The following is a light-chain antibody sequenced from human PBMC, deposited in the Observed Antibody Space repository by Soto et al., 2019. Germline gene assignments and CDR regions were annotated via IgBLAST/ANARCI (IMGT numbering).Light chain of an antibody. CDR3: KSYAGSNTYV. CDR2: EVV. J-gene: IGLJ1*01. Sequence: ALTQPLSASGSPGQSVTISCTGTKNDIGVYDFVSWYQHHPGKAPRLIIYEVVQRPSGVPDRFSGSKSGNTASLTVSGLQAADEADYFCKSYAGSNTYVFGSGTKVTVL. V-gene: IGLV2-8*01. CDR1: KNDIGVYDF.